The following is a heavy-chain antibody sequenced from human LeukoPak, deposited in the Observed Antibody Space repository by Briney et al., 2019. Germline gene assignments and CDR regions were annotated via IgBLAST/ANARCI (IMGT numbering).Heavy chain of an antibody. V-gene: IGHV3-23*01. CDR3: AKCNSDWYEDY. D-gene: IGHD6-19*01. CDR2: VSGSGSYP. J-gene: IGHJ4*02. CDR1: GFTFSTYA. Sequence: GGSLRLSCAGSGFTFSTYAMTWVRQTPGKGLEWVSTVSGSGSYPSYAGSVQGRFTVSRDNSKNTLYLQMNSLRAEDTAVYYCAKCNSDWYEDYWGQGTLVTVSS.